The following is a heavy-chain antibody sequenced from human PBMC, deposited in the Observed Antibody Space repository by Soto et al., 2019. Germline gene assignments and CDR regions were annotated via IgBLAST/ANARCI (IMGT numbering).Heavy chain of an antibody. CDR3: ARLGTVTFDY. Sequence: SETLSLTCTVSGGSISSYYLSWIRQPPGKGLEWIGYIYYSGSTNYNPSLKSRVTISVDTSKNQFSLKLSSVTAADTAVYYCARLGTVTFDYWGQGTLVTVSS. J-gene: IGHJ4*02. CDR1: GGSISSYY. D-gene: IGHD4-17*01. V-gene: IGHV4-59*08. CDR2: IYYSGST.